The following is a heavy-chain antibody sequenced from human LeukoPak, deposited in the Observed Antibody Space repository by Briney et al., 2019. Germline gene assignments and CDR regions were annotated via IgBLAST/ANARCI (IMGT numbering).Heavy chain of an antibody. CDR1: GFTFRSYA. V-gene: IGHV3-23*01. Sequence: GGSLRLSCAASGFTFRSYAMNWVRQAPGEGMEWVTAISGSGGITYYADSVKGRFTISRDNSKNTLYLQMNSLRAEDTTVYYCAKFCGDCTHGLCYCFDSWGQGTLVTVSS. J-gene: IGHJ4*02. D-gene: IGHD2-8*01. CDR2: ISGSGGIT. CDR3: AKFCGDCTHGLCYCFDS.